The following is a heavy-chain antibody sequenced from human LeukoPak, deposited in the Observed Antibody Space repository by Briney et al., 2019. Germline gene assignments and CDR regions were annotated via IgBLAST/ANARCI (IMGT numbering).Heavy chain of an antibody. CDR1: GFTVSNNY. V-gene: IGHV3-66*02. Sequence: GGSLRLSCAASGFTVSNNYMSWVRQAPGKGLEGVSVIYSGGSTYYADSVKGRFTISRHNSKNTLYLQMNSLRAEDTAVYYCATGEPYYYYGMDVWGQGTTVTVSS. CDR2: IYSGGST. J-gene: IGHJ6*02. CDR3: ATGEPYYYYGMDV.